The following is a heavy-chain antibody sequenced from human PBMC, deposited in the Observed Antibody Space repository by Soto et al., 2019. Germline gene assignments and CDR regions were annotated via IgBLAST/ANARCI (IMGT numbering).Heavy chain of an antibody. V-gene: IGHV3-33*01. CDR2: IWYDGSNK. Sequence: QVQLVESGGCVVQPGRSLRLSCAASGFTFSNYGMHWVRQAPGKGLEWVAVIWYDGSNKYYADSVKGRFTISRDNSKNTLYLQMNSLRAEDTAVYYCARDEWGSGSLDYWGQGTLVTVSS. J-gene: IGHJ4*02. CDR1: GFTFSNYG. D-gene: IGHD3-10*01. CDR3: ARDEWGSGSLDY.